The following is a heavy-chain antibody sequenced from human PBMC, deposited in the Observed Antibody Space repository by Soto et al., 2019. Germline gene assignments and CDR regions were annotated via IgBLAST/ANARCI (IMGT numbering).Heavy chain of an antibody. CDR3: ARGRENVIVVVVAATRYYYMDV. Sequence: PSETLSLTCTVSGGSISSYYWSWIRQPPGKGLEWIGYIYYSGSTNYNPSLKSRVTISVDTSKNQFSLNLSSVTAADTAVYYCARGRENVIVVVVAATRYYYMDVWGKGTTVTVSS. D-gene: IGHD2-15*01. J-gene: IGHJ6*03. CDR1: GGSISSYY. CDR2: IYYSGST. V-gene: IGHV4-59*01.